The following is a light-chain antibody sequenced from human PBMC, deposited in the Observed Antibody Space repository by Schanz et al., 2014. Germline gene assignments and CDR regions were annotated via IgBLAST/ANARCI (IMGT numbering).Light chain of an antibody. J-gene: IGLJ2*01. V-gene: IGLV2-14*01. CDR2: DVS. CDR3: SSYAGSNFVV. CDR1: SSDVGGYNY. Sequence: QSALTQPASVSGSPGQSITISCTGTSSDVGGYNYVSWYQQHPGKAPKLMIYDVSNRPSGVSYRFSGSKSGNTASLTISGLQTEDEADYYCSSYAGSNFVVFGGGTKVTVL.